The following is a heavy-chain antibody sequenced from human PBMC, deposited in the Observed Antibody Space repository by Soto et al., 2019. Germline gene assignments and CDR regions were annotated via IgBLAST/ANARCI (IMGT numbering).Heavy chain of an antibody. J-gene: IGHJ6*02. V-gene: IGHV3-13*05. CDR2: LGAADDP. Sequence: EVQLVESGGGSVQPGESLRLSCAASGFSFRDYDMHWVRQPTGKGLEWVSGLGAADDPYYVASVKGRFSVSRDNAQNSLYLQMNNLRVGDTAVYFCARAYLGRLPRRADYYYAMDVWGRGTTVTVSS. CDR3: ARAYLGRLPRRADYYYAMDV. D-gene: IGHD1-26*01. CDR1: GFSFRDYD.